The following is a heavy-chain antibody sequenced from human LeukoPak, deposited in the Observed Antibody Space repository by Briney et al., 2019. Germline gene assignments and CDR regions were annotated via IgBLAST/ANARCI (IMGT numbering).Heavy chain of an antibody. Sequence: PSETLSPTCAVYGGSFSGYYWSWIRQPPGKGLEWIGEINHSGSTNYNPSLKSRVTISVDTSKNQFSLKLSSVTAADTAVYYCARYRGNRLRYFDYWGQGTLVTVSS. D-gene: IGHD2-15*01. V-gene: IGHV4-34*01. CDR1: GGSFSGYY. CDR2: INHSGST. CDR3: ARYRGNRLRYFDY. J-gene: IGHJ4*02.